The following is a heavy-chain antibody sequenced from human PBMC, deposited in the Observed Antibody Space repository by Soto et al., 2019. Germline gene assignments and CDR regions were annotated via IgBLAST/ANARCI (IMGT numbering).Heavy chain of an antibody. Sequence: GESLKISCKGSGYSFTSYWIGWVRQMPGKGLEWMGIIYPGDSDTRYSPSFQGQVTISADKSISTAYLQWSSLKASDTAMYYCARFGREIGGYYYMDVWGKGTTVTVSS. D-gene: IGHD3-16*01. CDR2: IYPGDSDT. CDR1: GYSFTSYW. J-gene: IGHJ6*03. CDR3: ARFGREIGGYYYMDV. V-gene: IGHV5-51*01.